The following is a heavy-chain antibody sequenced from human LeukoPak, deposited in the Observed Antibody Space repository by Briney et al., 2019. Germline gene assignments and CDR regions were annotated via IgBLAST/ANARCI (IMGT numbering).Heavy chain of an antibody. D-gene: IGHD6-6*01. Sequence: GGSLKLSCAASGFTFSGSAMHWVRQASGKGLEWVGRIRSKANGYATAYAASVKGRFTISRDDSKNTAYLQMNSLKTEDTAVYYCTAARPDYYYYGMDVWGQGTTVTVSS. CDR3: TAARPDYYYYGMDV. J-gene: IGHJ6*02. V-gene: IGHV3-73*01. CDR2: IRSKANGYAT. CDR1: GFTFSGSA.